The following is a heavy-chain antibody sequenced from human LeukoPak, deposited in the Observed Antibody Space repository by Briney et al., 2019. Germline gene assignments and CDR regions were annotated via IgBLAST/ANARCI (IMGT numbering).Heavy chain of an antibody. CDR2: ISGSDGTT. Sequence: GGSLRLSCAASGFTFSSYAMSWVRQAPGKGLEWVSSISGSDGTTYYADSVKGRFTISRDNSKNTLYLQMNSLRAEDTAVYYCAKVSDYYGSGSYGSDFDYWGQGTLVTVSS. CDR1: GFTFSSYA. J-gene: IGHJ4*02. CDR3: AKVSDYYGSGSYGSDFDY. D-gene: IGHD3-10*01. V-gene: IGHV3-23*01.